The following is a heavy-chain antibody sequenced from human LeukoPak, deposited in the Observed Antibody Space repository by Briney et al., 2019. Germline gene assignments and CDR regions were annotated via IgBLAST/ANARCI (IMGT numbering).Heavy chain of an antibody. CDR1: GFTFSDYY. CDR2: ISSSGSTI. V-gene: IGHV3-11*01. Sequence: GGSLRLSCAASGFTFSDYYMSWLRQAPGKGLGWVSYISSSGSTIYYADSVKGRFTISRDNAKNSLYLQMNSLRAEDTAVYYCASTGPENYGGNGGSFDYWGQGTLVTGSS. CDR3: ASTGPENYGGNGGSFDY. D-gene: IGHD4-23*01. J-gene: IGHJ4*02.